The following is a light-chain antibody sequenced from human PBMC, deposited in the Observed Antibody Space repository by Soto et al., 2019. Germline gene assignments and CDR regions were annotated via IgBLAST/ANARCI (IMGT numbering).Light chain of an antibody. V-gene: IGLV2-14*01. CDR1: SSDIGAYNY. CDR3: ASFRSGTILV. J-gene: IGLJ6*01. CDR2: EVS. Sequence: QSVLTQPASVSGSPGQSITISCTGTSSDIGAYNYVSWYQRHPGKAPKLLIYEVSNRPSGVSNRFSGSKSDNTASLTISGLLDDDEADYFCASFRSGTILVFGSGTKLTVL.